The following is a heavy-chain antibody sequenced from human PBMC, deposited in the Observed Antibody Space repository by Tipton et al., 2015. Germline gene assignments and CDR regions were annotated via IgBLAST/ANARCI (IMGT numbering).Heavy chain of an antibody. CDR3: ATYLAGRGGTGF. Sequence: TLSLTCTVSGGSISSFYWSWIRQPPGKGLEWIGYIYYSGSTNYNPSLKSRLTISIDTSKNEFSLTLSSVTAADTAVYYCATYLAGRGGTGFWGQGTLVTVSS. D-gene: IGHD3/OR15-3a*01. CDR1: GGSISSFY. J-gene: IGHJ4*02. CDR2: IYYSGST. V-gene: IGHV4-59*01.